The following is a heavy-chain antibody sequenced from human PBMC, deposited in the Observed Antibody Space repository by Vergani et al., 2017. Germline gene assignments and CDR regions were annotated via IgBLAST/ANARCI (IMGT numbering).Heavy chain of an antibody. J-gene: IGHJ6*03. CDR2: INHSGSI. CDR1: GGSFSGYY. Sequence: QVQLQQWGAGLLKPSETLSLTCAVYGGSFSGYYWSWIRQPPGKGLEWIGEINHSGSINYNPSLKSRVTISVDTSKNQFSLKLSSVTAADTAVYYCARTVGYCSSTSCYNPSRGSYYYYMDVWGKGTTVTVSS. V-gene: IGHV4-34*01. CDR3: ARTVGYCSSTSCYNPSRGSYYYYMDV. D-gene: IGHD2-2*02.